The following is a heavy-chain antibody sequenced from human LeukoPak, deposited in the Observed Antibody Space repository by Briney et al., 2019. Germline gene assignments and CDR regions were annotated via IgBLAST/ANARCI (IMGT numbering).Heavy chain of an antibody. V-gene: IGHV3-74*01. CDR2: INPESTTT. D-gene: IGHD1-1*01. CDR1: GVTFSSFW. J-gene: IGHJ4*02. CDR3: VKDHTGEQDK. Sequence: GGSLRLSCAASGVTFSSFWIHWGRQVPGKGGLGWSRINPESTTTTYAHSVKGRFTISRDNARNTLYLQMNSLRVEDTAMYYCVKDHTGEQDKWGQGTLVTVSS.